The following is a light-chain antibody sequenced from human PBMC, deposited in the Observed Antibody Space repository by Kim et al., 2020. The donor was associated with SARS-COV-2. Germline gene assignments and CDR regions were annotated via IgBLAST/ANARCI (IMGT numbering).Light chain of an antibody. Sequence: QSALTQPPSASGSPGQSVTISCTGSSSDIGGYNYVSWYQQHPGKAPRLTIYEVYKRPSGVPSRFYGSKSGNTASLTVSGLQPEDEADYYCSSYTDRNTLVFGTGTKVTVL. CDR3: SSYTDRNTLV. CDR2: EVY. J-gene: IGLJ1*01. CDR1: SSDIGGYNY. V-gene: IGLV2-8*01.